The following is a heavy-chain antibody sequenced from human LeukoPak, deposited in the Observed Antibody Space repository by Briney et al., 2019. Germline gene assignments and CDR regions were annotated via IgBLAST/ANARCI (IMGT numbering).Heavy chain of an antibody. CDR3: ARDSGSYYDFDY. Sequence: GGPLRLSCAASGFTCSSDSMSWVRAAPGKGPEWVSYISSSSSTIYYADSVKARFTISRDNAKNSLYLQMNSLTAEDTAVYYCARDSGSYYDFDYWGQGTLVTVSS. J-gene: IGHJ4*02. D-gene: IGHD1-26*01. V-gene: IGHV3-48*01. CDR2: ISSSSSTI. CDR1: GFTCSSDS.